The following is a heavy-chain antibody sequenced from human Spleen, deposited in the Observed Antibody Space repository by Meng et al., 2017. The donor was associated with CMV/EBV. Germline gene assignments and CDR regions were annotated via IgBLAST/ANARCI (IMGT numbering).Heavy chain of an antibody. J-gene: IGHJ1*01. CDR1: RYNFSDDN. V-gene: IGHV1-2*02. Sequence: CKASRYNFSDDNNRWVRQTPRQGLEWMGLINPGSRGTSSAQKFQGRVTMITDTSIGTAYMELTSLISDDTAVYYCASGSSGWTPIYWGQGTLVTVSS. CDR3: ASGSSGWTPIY. CDR2: INPGSRGT. D-gene: IGHD6-19*01.